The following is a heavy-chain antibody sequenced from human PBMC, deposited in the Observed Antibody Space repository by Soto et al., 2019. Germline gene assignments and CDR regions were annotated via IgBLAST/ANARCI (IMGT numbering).Heavy chain of an antibody. CDR1: GFTFSSYG. Sequence: QVQLVESGGGVVQPGRSLRLSCAASGFTFSSYGMHWVRQAPGKGLEWVGVISYDGSNKYYADSVKGRFTISRDNSKNTLYLQMNSLRAEDTAVYYCAKCSGGSYDGGMDVWGQGTTVTVSS. J-gene: IGHJ6*02. V-gene: IGHV3-30*18. CDR2: ISYDGSNK. D-gene: IGHD2-15*01. CDR3: AKCSGGSYDGGMDV.